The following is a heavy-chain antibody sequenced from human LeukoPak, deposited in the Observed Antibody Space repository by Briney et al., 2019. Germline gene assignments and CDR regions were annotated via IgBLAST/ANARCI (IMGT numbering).Heavy chain of an antibody. J-gene: IGHJ5*02. CDR2: INHSGST. V-gene: IGHV4-34*01. D-gene: IGHD4-17*01. CDR3: ARHAIDVDGDYSDNWFDP. CDR1: GGSFSGYY. Sequence: SETLSLTCAVYGGSFSGYYWSWIRQPPGKGLEWIGEINHSGSTNYNPSLKSRVTISVDTSKNQFSLKLSSVTAADTAVYYCARHAIDVDGDYSDNWFDPWGQGTLVTVSS.